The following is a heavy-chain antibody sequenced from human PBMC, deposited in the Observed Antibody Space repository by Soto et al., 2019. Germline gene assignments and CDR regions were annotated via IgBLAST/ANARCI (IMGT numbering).Heavy chain of an antibody. V-gene: IGHV4-61*01. D-gene: IGHD1-20*01. CDR2: IYYSGTT. Sequence: PSETLSLTCTVSGDSISSNNNYWSWIRQPPGKGLEWIGYIYYSGTTTYSPSLKSRVAISVDTSKNQFSLKLSSVTAADTAVYYCARYKSNYYYGMDVWGQGTTVTVSS. J-gene: IGHJ6*02. CDR1: GDSISSNNNY. CDR3: ARYKSNYYYGMDV.